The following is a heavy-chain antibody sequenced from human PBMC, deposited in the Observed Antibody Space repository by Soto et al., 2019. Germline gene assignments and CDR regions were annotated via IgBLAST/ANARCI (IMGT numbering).Heavy chain of an antibody. J-gene: IGHJ4*02. D-gene: IGHD3-22*01. CDR1: GYSFTSYW. Sequence: GESLKISCKGAGYSFTSYWIGWVRQMPGKGLEWMGIIYPGDSDTRYSPSFQGQVTISADKSISTAYLQWSSLKASDTAMYYCARPSETYSSGYYFDYWGQGTLVTVSS. V-gene: IGHV5-51*01. CDR3: ARPSETYSSGYYFDY. CDR2: IYPGDSDT.